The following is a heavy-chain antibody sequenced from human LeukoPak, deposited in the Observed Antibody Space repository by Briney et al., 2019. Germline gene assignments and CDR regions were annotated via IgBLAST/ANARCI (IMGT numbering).Heavy chain of an antibody. V-gene: IGHV3-11*01. CDR1: LFTFSDYY. CDR3: ARDPIVGAAPRQGRFY. CDR2: ISSSGSTI. D-gene: IGHD1-26*01. J-gene: IGHJ4*02. Sequence: PGGALRHSRVSCLFTFSDYYLSWIRPAPGKGVEWVSYISSSGSTIYYADSLRGRVTISSDNAKNALYLQMNCLRAEETAVYCCARDPIVGAAPRQGRFYWGAGALGTVSS.